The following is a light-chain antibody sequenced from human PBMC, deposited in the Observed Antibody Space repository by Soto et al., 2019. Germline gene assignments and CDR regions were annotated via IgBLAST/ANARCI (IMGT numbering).Light chain of an antibody. V-gene: IGLV1-40*01. CDR2: GTN. CDR1: RSNIGAGYD. CDR3: CSYAGINIPVL. J-gene: IGLJ2*01. Sequence: QSVLTQPPSVSGAPGQRVTISCTGSRSNIGAGYDVHWYQQLPGTAPKLLIYGTNNRPSGVPDRFSAFKSGDTASLTISGLQAEDEADYFCCSYAGINIPVLFGGGTKLTVL.